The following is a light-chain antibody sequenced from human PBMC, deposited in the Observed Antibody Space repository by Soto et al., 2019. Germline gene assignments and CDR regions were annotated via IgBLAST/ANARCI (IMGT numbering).Light chain of an antibody. J-gene: IGLJ1*01. V-gene: IGLV2-8*01. CDR3: SSYAGSNNNYV. CDR2: EVS. CDR1: SSNIGSNY. Sequence: QSVLTQPPSASGTPGQRVTISCSGSSSNIGSNYVYWYQQHPGKAPKLMIYEVSKRPSGVPDRFSGSKSGNTASLTVSGLQAEDEADYYCSSYAGSNNNYVFGTGTQLTVL.